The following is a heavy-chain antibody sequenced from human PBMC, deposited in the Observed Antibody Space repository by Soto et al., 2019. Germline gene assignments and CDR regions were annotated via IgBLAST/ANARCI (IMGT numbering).Heavy chain of an antibody. CDR3: ARDRTHGWFGELFPTPYYYYGMDV. CDR1: GFTFSSYA. V-gene: IGHV3-30-3*01. Sequence: SLRLSCAASGFTFSSYAMHWVRQAPGKGLEWVAVISYDGSNKYYADSVKGRFTISRDNSKNTLYLQMNSLRAEDTAVYYCARDRTHGWFGELFPTPYYYYGMDVWGQGTTVTVSS. D-gene: IGHD3-10*01. CDR2: ISYDGSNK. J-gene: IGHJ6*02.